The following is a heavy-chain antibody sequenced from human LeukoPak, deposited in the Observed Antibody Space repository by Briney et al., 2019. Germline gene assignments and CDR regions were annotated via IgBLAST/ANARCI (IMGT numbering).Heavy chain of an antibody. CDR3: ARDKSSSWHNWFDP. V-gene: IGHV4-4*07. Sequence: RTSETLSLTCTVSGGSISSYYWSWIRQPAGKGLEWIGRIYTSGTTNYNPSLKNRVTMSVDTSKNQFSLKLSSLTAADTAVYYCARDKSSSWHNWFDPWGQGTLVTVSS. J-gene: IGHJ5*02. D-gene: IGHD6-13*01. CDR1: GGSISSYY. CDR2: IYTSGTT.